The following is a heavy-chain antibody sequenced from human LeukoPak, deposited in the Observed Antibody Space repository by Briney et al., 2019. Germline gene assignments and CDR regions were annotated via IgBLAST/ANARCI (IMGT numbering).Heavy chain of an antibody. CDR2: IIPIFGTA. V-gene: IGHV1-69*05. D-gene: IGHD2-21*02. CDR1: GGTFSSYA. J-gene: IGHJ4*02. CDR3: ARDAYCGGDCPFDY. Sequence: APVKVSCKASGGTFSSYAISWVRQAPGQGLEWMGRIIPIFGTANYAQKFQGRVTITTDESTSTAYMELSSLRSEDTAVYYCARDAYCGGDCPFDYWGQGTLVTVSS.